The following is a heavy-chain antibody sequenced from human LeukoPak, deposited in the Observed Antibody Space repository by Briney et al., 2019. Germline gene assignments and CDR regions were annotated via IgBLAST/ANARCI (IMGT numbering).Heavy chain of an antibody. J-gene: IGHJ4*02. CDR2: ISSSSSYI. CDR3: ARVTDPAAISWGFDY. V-gene: IGHV3-21*01. D-gene: IGHD2-2*02. Sequence: GGSLRLSCAASGFTFSSYSMNWVRQAPGKGLEWVSSISSSSSYIYYADSVKGRFTISRDNAKNSLYLQMNSLRAEDTAVYYCARVTDPAAISWGFDYWGQGTLVTVSS. CDR1: GFTFSSYS.